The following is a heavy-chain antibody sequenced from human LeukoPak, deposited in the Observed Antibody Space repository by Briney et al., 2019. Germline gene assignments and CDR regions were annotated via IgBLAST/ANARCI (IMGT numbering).Heavy chain of an antibody. V-gene: IGHV3-64*01. CDR3: ARRKSGVFDY. D-gene: IGHD6-25*01. CDR2: ISSNGGST. Sequence: AGGSLRLSCAASGFTFSSYAMHWVRQAPGKGLEYVSAISSNGGSTYYANSVKGRFTISRDNSKNTLYLQMGSLRAEDMAVYYCARRKSGVFDYWGQGTLVTVSS. CDR1: GFTFSSYA. J-gene: IGHJ4*02.